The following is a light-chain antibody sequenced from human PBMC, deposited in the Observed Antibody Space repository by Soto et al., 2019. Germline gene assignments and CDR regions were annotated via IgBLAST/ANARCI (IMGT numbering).Light chain of an antibody. J-gene: IGKJ5*01. CDR1: QSVNTD. Sequence: EIVMTQSPATLSVSPGERATLSCRASQSVNTDLAWYQQKPGQAPRLLIHGASTRATGIQARFSGSGSGTEFTLTVSSLQSEDFAVYYCQQYNNWPPITFGQGTRLEIK. V-gene: IGKV3D-15*01. CDR2: GAS. CDR3: QQYNNWPPIT.